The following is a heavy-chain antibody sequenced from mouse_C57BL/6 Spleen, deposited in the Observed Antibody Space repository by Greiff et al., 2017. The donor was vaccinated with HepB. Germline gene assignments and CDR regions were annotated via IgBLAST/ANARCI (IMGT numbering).Heavy chain of an antibody. CDR2: INPSTGGT. CDR1: GYSFTGYY. J-gene: IGHJ2*01. D-gene: IGHD2-3*01. V-gene: IGHV1-42*01. Sequence: VQLQQSGPELVKPGASVKISCKASGYSFTGYYMNWVKQSPEKSLEWIGEINPSTGGTTYNQKFKAKATLTVDKSSSTAYMQLKSLTSEDSAVYYCARGAYDGYYFRDYWGQGTTLTVSS. CDR3: ARGAYDGYYFRDY.